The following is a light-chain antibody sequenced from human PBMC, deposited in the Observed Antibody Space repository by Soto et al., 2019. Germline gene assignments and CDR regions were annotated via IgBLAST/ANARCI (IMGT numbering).Light chain of an antibody. J-gene: IGLJ1*01. CDR1: SSDVGGYNY. CDR3: SSYTGSTNYV. CDR2: DVS. V-gene: IGLV2-14*03. Sequence: QSVLTQPASVSGSPGQSITISCTGTSSDVGGYNYVSWYQHHPGKAPKLIIFDVSNRPSGISNRFSGSKSGNTASLTISGLQAEDEADYYCSSYTGSTNYVFGTGTKVTV.